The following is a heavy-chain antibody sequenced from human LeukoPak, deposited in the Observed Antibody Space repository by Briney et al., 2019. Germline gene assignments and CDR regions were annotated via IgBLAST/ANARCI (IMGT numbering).Heavy chain of an antibody. CDR3: AREFSWRGFFDY. Sequence: SETLSLTCTVSDGSISSYYWSWIRQPPGKGLEWIGHIYDSGSTNYNPSLKSRVTISVDTSKNQFSLKLSSVTAAATAVYYCAREFSWRGFFDYWGQGTLVTVSS. D-gene: IGHD3-3*01. CDR1: DGSISSYY. V-gene: IGHV4-59*01. J-gene: IGHJ4*02. CDR2: IYDSGST.